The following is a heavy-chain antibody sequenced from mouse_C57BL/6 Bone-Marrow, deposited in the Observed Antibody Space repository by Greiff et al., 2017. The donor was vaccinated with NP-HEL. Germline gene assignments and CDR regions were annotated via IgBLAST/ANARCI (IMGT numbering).Heavy chain of an antibody. J-gene: IGHJ4*01. CDR1: GFTFSSYG. V-gene: IGHV5-6*02. CDR2: ISSGGSYT. Sequence: EVKLMESGGDLVKPGGSLKLSCAASGFTFSSYGMSWVRQTPDKRLEWVATISSGGSYTYYPDSVKGRFTISRDNAKNTLYLQMSSLKSEDTAMYYCERRGVYYGYEAPYYDAMDYWGQGTSVTVSS. CDR3: ERRGVYYGYEAPYYDAMDY. D-gene: IGHD2-2*01.